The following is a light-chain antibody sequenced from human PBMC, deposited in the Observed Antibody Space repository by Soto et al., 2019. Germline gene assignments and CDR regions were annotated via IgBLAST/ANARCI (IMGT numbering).Light chain of an antibody. CDR3: GTWGSSLSAVV. V-gene: IGLV1-51*01. CDR2: DNN. J-gene: IGLJ2*01. CDR1: SSNIGNNY. Sequence: QSVLTQPPSVSAAPGQKVTISCSGGSSNIGNNYVSWYQQLPGTAPKLLIYDNNKRPSGIPDRFSGSKSGTSATLGITGLQTGDEADYYCGTWGSSLSAVVFGGGTQLTVL.